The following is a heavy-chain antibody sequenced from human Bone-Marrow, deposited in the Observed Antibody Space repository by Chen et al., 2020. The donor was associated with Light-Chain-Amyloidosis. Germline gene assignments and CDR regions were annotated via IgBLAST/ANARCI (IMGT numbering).Heavy chain of an antibody. J-gene: IGHJ4*02. CDR2: IYPDDSDA. V-gene: IGHV5-51*01. Sequence: IGWVRQMPGKGLEWMGVIYPDDSDARYSPSFEGQVTISADKSITTAYLQWRSLKASDTAMYYCARRSDGYNFDYWGQGT. CDR3: ARRSDGYNFDY. D-gene: IGHD5-12*01.